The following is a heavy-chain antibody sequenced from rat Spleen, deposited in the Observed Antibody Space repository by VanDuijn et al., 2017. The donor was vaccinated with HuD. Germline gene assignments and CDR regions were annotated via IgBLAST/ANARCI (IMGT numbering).Heavy chain of an antibody. V-gene: IGHV5S13*01. J-gene: IGHJ2*01. CDR2: ISPGGGNT. CDR3: ARRIRGRRYFDY. D-gene: IGHD4-3*01. CDR1: GFTFSNFG. Sequence: EVQLVESGGGLVQPGRSLKLSCAASGFTFSNFGFVWVRQAPTKGLEWVASISPGGGNTFYRDSVKGRFTISRDNAKTTLYLQMDSLRSEDTATYYCARRIRGRRYFDYWGQGVMVTVSS.